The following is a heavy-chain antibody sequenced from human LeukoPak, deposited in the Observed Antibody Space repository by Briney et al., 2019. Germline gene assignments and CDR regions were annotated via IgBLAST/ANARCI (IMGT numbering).Heavy chain of an antibody. J-gene: IGHJ4*02. CDR3: ARRAGAYSHPYDY. V-gene: IGHV3-11*04. CDR2: ITNIDNTI. D-gene: IGHD4/OR15-4a*01. Sequence: GGSLRLSCAASGFTFSDYYMSWIRQAPGKGLEWVSYITNIDNTIHYADSVRGRFTISRDNTKNSLYLQMNSLRAEDTAVDYCARRAGAYSHPYDYWGQGTLVTVSS. CDR1: GFTFSDYY.